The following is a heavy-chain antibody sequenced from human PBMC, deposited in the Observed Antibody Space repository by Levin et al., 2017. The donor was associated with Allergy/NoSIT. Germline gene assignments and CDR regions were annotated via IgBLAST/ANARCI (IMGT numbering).Heavy chain of an antibody. Sequence: SQTLSLTCTVSGGSISSSSYYWGWIRQPPGKGLEWIGSIYYSGSTYYNPSLKSRVTISVDTSKNQFSLKLSSVTAADTAVYYCARHLGTAADPSSLAFDIWGQGTLVTVSS. CDR1: GGSISSSSYY. D-gene: IGHD6-13*01. V-gene: IGHV4-39*01. CDR2: IYYSGST. J-gene: IGHJ4*02. CDR3: ARHLGTAADPSSLAFDI.